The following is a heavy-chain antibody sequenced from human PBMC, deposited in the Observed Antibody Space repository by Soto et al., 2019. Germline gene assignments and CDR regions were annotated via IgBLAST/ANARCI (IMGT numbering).Heavy chain of an antibody. D-gene: IGHD3-22*01. CDR1: GFTFSSYG. V-gene: IGHV3-33*01. Sequence: GSLRLSVAASGFTFSSYGMHGVRQAAGKGLEWVAVIWYDGSNKYYADSVKGRFTISRDNSKNTLYLQMNSLRAEDTAVYYCARGGPPNYYDSSGYWSFDYWGQGTLVTVSS. CDR3: ARGGPPNYYDSSGYWSFDY. J-gene: IGHJ4*02. CDR2: IWYDGSNK.